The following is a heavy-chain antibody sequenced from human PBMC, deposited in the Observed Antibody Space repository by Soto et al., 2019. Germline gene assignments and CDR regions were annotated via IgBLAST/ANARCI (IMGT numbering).Heavy chain of an antibody. Sequence: GEALKISCKGSGYSFTSYWIGWVRQMPGKGLELMVTIYPGDSDTRYSPSFQGQVTISADKSIITAYLQWSSLKASDTAMYYCARLDDGRAANFHXWGQVTPVTASX. CDR3: ARLDDGRAANFHX. V-gene: IGHV5-51*01. J-gene: IGHJ4*02. CDR1: GYSFTSYW. CDR2: IYPGDSDT. D-gene: IGHD2-15*01.